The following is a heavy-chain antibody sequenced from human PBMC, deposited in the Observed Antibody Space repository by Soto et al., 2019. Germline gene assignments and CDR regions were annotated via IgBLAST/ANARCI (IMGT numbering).Heavy chain of an antibody. D-gene: IGHD4-17*01. CDR2: IYYSGST. J-gene: IGHJ4*02. Sequence: QLQLQESGPGLVKPSETLSLTCTVSGGSISSSSYYWGWIRQPPGKGLEWIGSIYYSGSTYYNPSRKSRVTISVDTSKNQCSLKLTSVTAADAAVYYCARHDYGGFGLWGQGTLVTVSS. CDR3: ARHDYGGFGL. CDR1: GGSISSSSYY. V-gene: IGHV4-39*01.